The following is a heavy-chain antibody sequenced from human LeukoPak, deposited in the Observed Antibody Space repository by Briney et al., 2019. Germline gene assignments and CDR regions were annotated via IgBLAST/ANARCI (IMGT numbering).Heavy chain of an antibody. Sequence: SVKVSCKASGGTFSSYAISWVRQAPGQGLEWMGGIIPIFGTANYAQKFQGRVTITTDESTSTAYMELSSLRSEDTAVYYCARANGYKGPKFDPWGQGTLVTVSS. CDR3: ARANGYKGPKFDP. CDR2: IIPIFGTA. J-gene: IGHJ5*02. CDR1: GGTFSSYA. V-gene: IGHV1-69*05. D-gene: IGHD5-24*01.